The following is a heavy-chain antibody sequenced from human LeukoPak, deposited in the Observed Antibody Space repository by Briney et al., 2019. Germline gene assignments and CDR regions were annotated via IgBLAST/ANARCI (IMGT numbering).Heavy chain of an antibody. CDR2: INHSGST. V-gene: IGHV4-34*01. D-gene: IGHD4-17*01. CDR3: ARSARYYGDSRGYFQH. J-gene: IGHJ1*01. Sequence: SETLSLTCAVYGGSFSGYYWSWIRQPPGKGLEWIGEINHSGSTNYNPSLKSRVTISVDTSKNQFSLKLSSVTAANTAVYYCARSARYYGDSRGYFQHWGQGTLVTVSS. CDR1: GGSFSGYY.